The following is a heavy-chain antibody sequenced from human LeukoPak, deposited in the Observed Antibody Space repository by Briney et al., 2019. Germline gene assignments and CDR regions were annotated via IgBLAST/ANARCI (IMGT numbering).Heavy chain of an antibody. D-gene: IGHD3-22*01. V-gene: IGHV1-69*13. CDR3: ARDYVDYYDSSGYNNWSDP. CDR1: GYTFTSYD. J-gene: IGHJ5*02. Sequence: SVKVSCKASGYTFTSYDINWVRQAPGQGLEWMGGIIPIFGTANYAQKFQGRVTITADESTSTAYMELSSLRSEDTAVYYCARDYVDYYDSSGYNNWSDPWGQGTLVTVSS. CDR2: IIPIFGTA.